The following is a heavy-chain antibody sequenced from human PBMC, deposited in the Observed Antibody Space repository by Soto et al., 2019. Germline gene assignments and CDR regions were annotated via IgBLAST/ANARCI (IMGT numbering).Heavy chain of an antibody. CDR3: ARGRLPMTTVTKQAVAANYYGMDV. V-gene: IGHV4-31*03. CDR2: IYYSGST. D-gene: IGHD4-17*01. CDR1: GGSISSGGYY. Sequence: PSETLSLTCTVSGGSISSGGYYWSWIRQHPGKGLEWIGYIYYSGSTYYNPSLKSRVTISVDTSKNQFSLKLSSVTAADTAVYYCARGRLPMTTVTKQAVAANYYGMDVWGQGTTVTVSS. J-gene: IGHJ6*02.